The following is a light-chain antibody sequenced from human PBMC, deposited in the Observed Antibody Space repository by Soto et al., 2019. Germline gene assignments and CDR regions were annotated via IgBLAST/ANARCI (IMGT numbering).Light chain of an antibody. J-gene: IGKJ4*01. V-gene: IGKV3-15*01. CDR3: QQYNNWPPLP. CDR1: QSVSSN. CDR2: GAS. Sequence: EIVMTQSPATLSVSPGERATLSCRASQSVSSNLAWYQQKPGPAPRLLIYGASARATGIPARFSGSGSGTEFTLTISSLQSEDFAVYYCQQYNNWPPLPFGGGTKVDIK.